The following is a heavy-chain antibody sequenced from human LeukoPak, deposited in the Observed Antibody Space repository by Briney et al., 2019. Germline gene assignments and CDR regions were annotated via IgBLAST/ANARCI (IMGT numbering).Heavy chain of an antibody. CDR2: INPSGGST. Sequence: RASVKVSCKASGYTFSNFGISWVRQAPGQGLEWMGVINPSGGSTTYAQNFQGRVTMTRDTSTSTVYMELSSLRSEDTAVYYCARGDHDAGGRELPIDYWGQGTLVTVSS. D-gene: IGHD4-23*01. CDR3: ARGDHDAGGRELPIDY. CDR1: GYTFSNFG. V-gene: IGHV1-46*01. J-gene: IGHJ4*02.